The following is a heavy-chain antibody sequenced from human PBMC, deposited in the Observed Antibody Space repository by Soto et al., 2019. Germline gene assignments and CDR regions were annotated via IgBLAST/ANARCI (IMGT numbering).Heavy chain of an antibody. CDR3: AADLVAGSGSLGH. D-gene: IGHD3-10*01. CDR1: GFTFSSRW. Sequence: PGGSLRLSCAASGFTFSSRWVHWVRHDPGKGLQWVSRIRHDGADSNYADFVGGRFTISRDNTKNTLHLQMNSLRAEDTAVYFCAADLVAGSGSLGHWGQGTLVTVSS. CDR2: IRHDGADS. J-gene: IGHJ4*02. V-gene: IGHV3-74*01.